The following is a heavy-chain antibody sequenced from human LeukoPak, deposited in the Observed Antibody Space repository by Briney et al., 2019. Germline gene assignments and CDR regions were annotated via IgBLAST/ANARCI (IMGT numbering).Heavy chain of an antibody. CDR1: GYSFTSNY. J-gene: IGHJ4*02. Sequence: GASVKDSCKASGYSFTSNYIHWVRQAPGQGLEWMGMIYPRDGSTSYAQKFQSRVTVTRDTSTSTVHMELSGLRSEDTAVYYCARDQEAFDYWAREPWSPSPQ. V-gene: IGHV1-46*01. CDR3: ARDQEAFDY. CDR2: IYPRDGST.